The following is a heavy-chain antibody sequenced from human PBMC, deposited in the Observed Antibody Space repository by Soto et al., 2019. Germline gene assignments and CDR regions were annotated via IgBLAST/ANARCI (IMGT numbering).Heavy chain of an antibody. CDR3: ARAIVEYSSSSGFDLHPFDY. CDR2: TYYRSKWYN. CDR1: GDSVSSNSAA. J-gene: IGHJ4*02. Sequence: SPTLSLTCDISGDSVSSNSAAWYWIRQSPSRGLEWLGRTYYRSKWYNDYAVSVKSRITINPDTSKNQFSLQLNSVTPEDTAVYYCARAIVEYSSSSGFDLHPFDYWGQGTLVTVSS. D-gene: IGHD6-6*01. V-gene: IGHV6-1*01.